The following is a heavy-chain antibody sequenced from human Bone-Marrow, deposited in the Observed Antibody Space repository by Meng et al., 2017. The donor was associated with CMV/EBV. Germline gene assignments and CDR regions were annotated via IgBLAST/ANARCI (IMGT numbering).Heavy chain of an antibody. Sequence: ASVKVSCKASGYTFTSYGISWLRQAPGQGLEWRGWISAYNGNTNYAQKLQGRVTMTTDTSTSTAYMQLMSLRYDDTAVYYCARVPDYSTPCYWGQGTLVTVSS. D-gene: IGHD4-11*01. CDR2: ISAYNGNT. CDR3: ARVPDYSTPCY. V-gene: IGHV1-18*01. CDR1: GYTFTSYG. J-gene: IGHJ4*02.